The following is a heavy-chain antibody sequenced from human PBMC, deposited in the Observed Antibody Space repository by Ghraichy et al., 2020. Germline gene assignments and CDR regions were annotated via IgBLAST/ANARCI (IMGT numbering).Heavy chain of an antibody. Sequence: GGSLRLSCAASGFTFSSYSMNWVRQAPGKGLEWVSSISSSSSYIYYADSVKGRFTISRDNAKNSLYLQMNSLRAEDTAVYYCARDQLAAAAYYYYYGMDVWGQGTTVTVSS. CDR2: ISSSSSYI. CDR1: GFTFSSYS. J-gene: IGHJ6*02. V-gene: IGHV3-21*01. D-gene: IGHD6-13*01. CDR3: ARDQLAAAAYYYYYGMDV.